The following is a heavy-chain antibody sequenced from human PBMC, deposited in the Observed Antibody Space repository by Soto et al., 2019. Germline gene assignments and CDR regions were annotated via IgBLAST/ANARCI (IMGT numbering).Heavy chain of an antibody. V-gene: IGHV3-15*01. CDR3: TTGTAGAKYSFAF. J-gene: IGHJ4*02. Sequence: EVQLVESGGGLVEPGGSLRLSCAASGFTFNNAWMSWVRQAPGKGLEWVGRIKSRADGETTDYAAPVKGRFTISRDDSKNTRAPQMNSLRTEETAVDYCTTGTAGAKYSFAFWGQGPLVTVSS. CDR2: IKSRADGETT. D-gene: IGHD6-13*01. CDR1: GFTFNNAW.